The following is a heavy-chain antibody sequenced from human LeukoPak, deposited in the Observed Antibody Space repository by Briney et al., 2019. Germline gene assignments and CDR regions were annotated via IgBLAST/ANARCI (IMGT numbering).Heavy chain of an antibody. V-gene: IGHV4-31*03. J-gene: IGHJ4*02. D-gene: IGHD3-16*01. CDR2: NYYSGST. Sequence: PSQTLSLTCTVSGGSISSGGYYWSWIRQHPGKGLEWIGYNYYSGSTYYNPSLKSRVTMSVDTSENQFSLKLNSVTAADTAVYYGSSTVGSYFDYWSQGTLVTVSS. CDR1: GGSISSGGYY. CDR3: SSTVGSYFDY.